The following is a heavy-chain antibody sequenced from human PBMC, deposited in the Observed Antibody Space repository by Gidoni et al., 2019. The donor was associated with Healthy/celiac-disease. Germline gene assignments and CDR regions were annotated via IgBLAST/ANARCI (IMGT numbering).Heavy chain of an antibody. Sequence: EVQLVESGGGLVKPGGSLRLSRAASGFTSSNAWLRWVSQAPGKGLEWVGRIKSKTDGGTTDYAAPVEGRFTISRDDSKNTLYLQMNSLKTEDTAVYYSTTDRVVVVPAAIVYWCDPWGQGTLVTVSS. V-gene: IGHV3-15*01. CDR3: TTDRVVVVPAAIVYWCDP. CDR2: IKSKTDGGTT. D-gene: IGHD2-2*01. CDR1: GFTSSNAW. J-gene: IGHJ5*02.